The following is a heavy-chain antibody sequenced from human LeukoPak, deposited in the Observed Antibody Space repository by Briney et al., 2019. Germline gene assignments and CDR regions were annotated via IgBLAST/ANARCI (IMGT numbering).Heavy chain of an antibody. J-gene: IGHJ4*02. CDR1: GGSLSSYY. V-gene: IGHV4-4*07. D-gene: IGHD3-22*01. Sequence: SETLSLTCTVSGGSLSSYYWSWIRQPAGKGLEWIGRIYTSGSTTYNPSLKSRVTMSVDTSKNQFSLKLSSVTAADTAVYYCARDRYYYDSSGYYPLDYWGQGTLVTVSS. CDR3: ARDRYYYDSSGYYPLDY. CDR2: IYTSGST.